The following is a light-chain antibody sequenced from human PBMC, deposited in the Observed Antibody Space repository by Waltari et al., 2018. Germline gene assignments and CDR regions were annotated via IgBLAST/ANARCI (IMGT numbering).Light chain of an antibody. CDR1: QSAGYY. CDR3: QLRTNWPPGLT. V-gene: IGKV3-11*01. Sequence: EIVLKQSPVTLSLHPGARATLSCRASQSAGYYLAWYQRKPGQPPRLLIYDATIRAPGFPARFSGSGSGTDFTLTISGLEPEDFAVYFCQLRTNWPPGLTFGGGTKVEIK. J-gene: IGKJ4*01. CDR2: DAT.